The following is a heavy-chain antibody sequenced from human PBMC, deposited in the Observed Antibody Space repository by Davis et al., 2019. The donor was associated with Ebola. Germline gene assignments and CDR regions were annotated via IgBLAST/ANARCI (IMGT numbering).Heavy chain of an antibody. CDR3: AREGFRENYGMDV. Sequence: GESLKISCAASGFTFSSYAMSWVRQAPGKGLEWVSAISGSGGSTYYADSVKGRFTISRDNSKNTLYLQMNSLRAEDTAVYYCAREGFRENYGMDVWGQGTTVTVSS. CDR2: ISGSGGST. D-gene: IGHD3-10*01. J-gene: IGHJ6*02. CDR1: GFTFSSYA. V-gene: IGHV3-23*01.